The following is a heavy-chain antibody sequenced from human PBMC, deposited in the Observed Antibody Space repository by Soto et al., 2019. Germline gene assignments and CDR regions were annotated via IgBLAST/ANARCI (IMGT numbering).Heavy chain of an antibody. CDR2: ISGSGGST. J-gene: IGHJ6*03. Sequence: PGGSLRLSCAASGFTFSSYAMSWVRQAPGKGLEWVSAISGSGGSTYYADSVKGRFTISRDNSKNTLYLQMNSLRAEDTAVYYCARGGGYCSGGSCRMGYYYYYMDVWGKGTTVTVSS. CDR3: ARGGGYCSGGSCRMGYYYYYMDV. CDR1: GFTFSSYA. V-gene: IGHV3-23*01. D-gene: IGHD2-15*01.